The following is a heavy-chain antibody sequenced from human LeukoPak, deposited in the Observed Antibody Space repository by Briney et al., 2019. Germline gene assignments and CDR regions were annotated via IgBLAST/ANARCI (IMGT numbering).Heavy chain of an antibody. CDR3: AKSESPGMMATVPDY. CDR1: GFTFSTYA. V-gene: IGHV3-23*01. D-gene: IGHD5-24*01. J-gene: IGHJ4*02. CDR2: ISAGGSST. Sequence: PGGSLRLSCDASGFTFSTYAMTWVRQAPGKGLEWVSGISAGGSSTYYAASVKGRFTISRDNSRNILYLQMNSLRGDDTAVYHCAKSESPGMMATVPDYWGQGTLVTVSS.